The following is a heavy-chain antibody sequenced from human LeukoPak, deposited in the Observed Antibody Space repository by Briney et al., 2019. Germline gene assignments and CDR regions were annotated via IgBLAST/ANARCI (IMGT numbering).Heavy chain of an antibody. V-gene: IGHV4-4*07. CDR1: GGSFSGYY. D-gene: IGHD3-3*01. CDR3: ARDRFHDFWSGYHNWFDP. CDR2: IYTSGST. J-gene: IGHJ5*02. Sequence: SETLSLTCAVYGGSFSGYYWSWIRQPAGKGLEWIGRIYTSGSTNYNPSLKSRVTMSVDTSKNQFSLKLSSVTAADTAVYYCARDRFHDFWSGYHNWFDPWGQGTLVTVSS.